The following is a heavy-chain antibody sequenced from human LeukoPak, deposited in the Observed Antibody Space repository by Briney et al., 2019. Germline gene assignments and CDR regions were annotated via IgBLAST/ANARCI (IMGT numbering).Heavy chain of an antibody. J-gene: IGHJ5*02. Sequence: PSQTLSLTCTVSGGSISSGSYYSSWIRQPAGKGLEWIGRIYTSGSTNYNPSLKSRVTISVDTSKNQFYLKLSSVTAADTAVYYCARDTYCTNCVCSPKGNWFDPWGQGTLLTVSS. CDR1: GGSISSGSYY. V-gene: IGHV4-61*02. CDR2: IYTSGST. D-gene: IGHD2-8*01. CDR3: ARDTYCTNCVCSPKGNWFDP.